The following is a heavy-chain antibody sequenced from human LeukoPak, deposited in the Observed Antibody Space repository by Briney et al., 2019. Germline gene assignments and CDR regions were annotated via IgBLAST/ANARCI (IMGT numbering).Heavy chain of an antibody. CDR2: IASDGSST. J-gene: IGHJ4*02. V-gene: IGHV3-74*01. CDR1: GFTVSSYW. CDR3: ARGRPHGNDY. Sequence: GGSLRLSCAASGFTVSSYWMNWVRQAPGKGLVWVSRIASDGSSTTYADSVKGRFSISRDNAKNTLYLQMNSLRVEDTAVYYCARGRPHGNDYWGQGTLVTVSS. D-gene: IGHD4-23*01.